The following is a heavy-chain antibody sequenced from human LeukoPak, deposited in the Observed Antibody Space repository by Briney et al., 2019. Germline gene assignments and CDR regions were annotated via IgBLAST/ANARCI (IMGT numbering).Heavy chain of an antibody. CDR2: IYPGDSDT. CDR1: GYSFTSYW. D-gene: IGHD4-11*01. Sequence: GESLKISCKGSGYSFTSYWIGWVRQMPGKGLGWMGIIYPGDSDTRYSPSFQGQVTISADKSISTAYLQWSSLKASDTAMYYCARHHSNYYYYMDAWGKGTTVTVSS. J-gene: IGHJ6*03. V-gene: IGHV5-51*01. CDR3: ARHHSNYYYYMDA.